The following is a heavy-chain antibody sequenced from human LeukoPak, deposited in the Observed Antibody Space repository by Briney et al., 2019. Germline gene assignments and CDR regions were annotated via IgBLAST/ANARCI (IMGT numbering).Heavy chain of an antibody. Sequence: KPSETLSLTCTVSGGSISSSSYYWGWIRQPPGKGLEWIGSIYYSGSTYYNPSLKSRVTISVDTSMNQFSLKLSSVTAADTAVYYCARDQVVPAAKEGFDYWGQGTLVTVSS. CDR1: GGSISSSSYY. V-gene: IGHV4-39*07. CDR2: IYYSGST. CDR3: ARDQVVPAAKEGFDY. D-gene: IGHD2-2*01. J-gene: IGHJ4*02.